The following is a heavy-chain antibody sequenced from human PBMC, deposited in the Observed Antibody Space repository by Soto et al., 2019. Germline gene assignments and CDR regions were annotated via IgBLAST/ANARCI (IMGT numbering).Heavy chain of an antibody. CDR3: AKDQRFLEWFSSPDY. V-gene: IGHV3-30*18. J-gene: IGHJ4*02. D-gene: IGHD3-3*01. Sequence: GSLRLSCAASGFTFSSYGMHWVRQAAGKGLEWVAVISYDGSNKYYADSVKGRFTISRDNSKNTLYLQMNSLRAEDTAVYYCAKDQRFLEWFSSPDYWGQGTLVTVSS. CDR2: ISYDGSNK. CDR1: GFTFSSYG.